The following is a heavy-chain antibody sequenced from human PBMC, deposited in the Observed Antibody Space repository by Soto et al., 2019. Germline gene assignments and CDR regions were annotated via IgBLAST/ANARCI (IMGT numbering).Heavy chain of an antibody. V-gene: IGHV1-3*01. CDR3: AREGYCSGGSCSNDAFDI. J-gene: IGHJ3*02. Sequence: QVPLVQSGAEVKKPGASVKVSCKASGYTFTSYAMHWVRQAPGQRLEWMGWINAGNGNTKYSQKFQGRVTITRDTSASTAYMELSSLRSEDTAVYYCAREGYCSGGSCSNDAFDIWGQGTMVTVSS. CDR2: INAGNGNT. CDR1: GYTFTSYA. D-gene: IGHD2-15*01.